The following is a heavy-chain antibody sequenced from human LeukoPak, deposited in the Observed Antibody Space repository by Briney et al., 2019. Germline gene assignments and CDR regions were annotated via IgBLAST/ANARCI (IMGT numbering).Heavy chain of an antibody. CDR2: IYYSGTT. Sequence: SETLSLTCTVSGGSVSSNTYYWAWIRQPPGKGLEWLGSIYYSGTTSNNPAPKSRGTISVDTAKNHLSLKLSSMTAADTAVYYCARLLRPDYYGSGSHFDYWGQGALVTVSS. D-gene: IGHD3-10*01. J-gene: IGHJ4*02. CDR1: GGSVSSNTYY. CDR3: ARLLRPDYYGSGSHFDY. V-gene: IGHV4-39*07.